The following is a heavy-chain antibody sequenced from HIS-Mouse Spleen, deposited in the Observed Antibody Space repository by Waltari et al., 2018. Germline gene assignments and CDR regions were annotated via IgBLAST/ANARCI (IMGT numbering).Heavy chain of an antibody. CDR1: GYSISSGYY. CDR2: IYHSGGT. CDR3: ARGSLGDSRAFDI. D-gene: IGHD6-13*01. Sequence: QVQLQESGPGLVKPSETLSLTCTVSGYSISSGYYCGCTRQPPGKGLESIGSIYHSGGTYYNPSLKSRVTISVDTSKNQFSLKLSSVTAADTAVYYCARGSLGDSRAFDIWGQGTMVTVSS. J-gene: IGHJ3*02. V-gene: IGHV4-38-2*02.